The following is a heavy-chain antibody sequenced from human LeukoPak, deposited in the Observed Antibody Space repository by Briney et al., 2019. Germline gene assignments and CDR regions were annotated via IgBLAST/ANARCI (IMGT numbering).Heavy chain of an antibody. J-gene: IGHJ6*03. D-gene: IGHD3-10*01. CDR2: IYTSGST. CDR1: GCSISSSSYY. CDR3: ARATLPMVRGVIIEGYYMDV. Sequence: SETLSLTCTVSGCSISSSSYYWSWIRQPAGKGLEWIGRIYTSGSTNYNPSLKSRVTISVDTSKNQFSLKLSSVTAADTAVYYCARATLPMVRGVIIEGYYMDVWGKGTTVTISS. V-gene: IGHV4-61*02.